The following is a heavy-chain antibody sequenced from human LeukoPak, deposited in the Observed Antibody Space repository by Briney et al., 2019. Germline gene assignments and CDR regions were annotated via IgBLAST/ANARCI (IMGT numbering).Heavy chain of an antibody. Sequence: SETLSLTCTVSGYSFNSAYYWAWIRQSPGKGLEWLGTIYPSGVTSYNPSLKSRVTISLDASKNRFSLHLKSVTAADTALYFCAQRTAYESLFDYWGQGTLVTVSS. V-gene: IGHV4-38-2*02. J-gene: IGHJ4*02. D-gene: IGHD2-21*02. CDR1: GYSFNSAYY. CDR3: AQRTAYESLFDY. CDR2: IYPSGVT.